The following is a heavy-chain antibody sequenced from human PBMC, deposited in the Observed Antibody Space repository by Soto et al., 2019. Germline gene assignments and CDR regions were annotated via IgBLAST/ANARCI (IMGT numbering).Heavy chain of an antibody. V-gene: IGHV4-31*03. CDR1: GGSISSGGYY. CDR3: ARGYSSGWYVFDY. CDR2: IYYSGST. D-gene: IGHD6-19*01. J-gene: IGHJ4*02. Sequence: KTSETLSLTCTVSGGSISSGGYYWSWIRQHPGKGLEWIGYIYYSGSTYYNPSLKSRVTISVDTSKNQFSLKLSSVTAADTAVYYCARGYSSGWYVFDYWGQGTLVTVSS.